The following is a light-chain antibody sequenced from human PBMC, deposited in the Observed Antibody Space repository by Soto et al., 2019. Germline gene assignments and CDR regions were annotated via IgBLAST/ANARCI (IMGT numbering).Light chain of an antibody. V-gene: IGKV3-11*01. Sequence: EIVLTQSPATLSLSPGERATLSCRASQSVSSYLAWYQQKPGQAPRLLMFGASTRATNIPARFSGSGSGTEFTLTISRLQSEDSAVYYCQKRNVWPPVTFGQGTRLENK. J-gene: IGKJ5*01. CDR3: QKRNVWPPVT. CDR2: GAS. CDR1: QSVSSY.